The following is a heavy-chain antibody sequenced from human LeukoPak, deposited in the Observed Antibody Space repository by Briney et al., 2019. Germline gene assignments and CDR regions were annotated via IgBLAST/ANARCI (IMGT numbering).Heavy chain of an antibody. CDR1: GYTFTSYD. V-gene: IGHV1-8*01. D-gene: IGHD5-24*01. J-gene: IGHJ3*02. CDR3: ARGEGYNYHDAFDI. CDR2: MNPNSGNT. Sequence: ASVKVSCKASGYTFTSYDINWVRQATGQGLEWMGWMNPNSGNTGYAQKFQGRVTMTRNTSISTAYMELSSLRSEDTAVYYCARGEGYNYHDAFDIWGQGTMVTVSS.